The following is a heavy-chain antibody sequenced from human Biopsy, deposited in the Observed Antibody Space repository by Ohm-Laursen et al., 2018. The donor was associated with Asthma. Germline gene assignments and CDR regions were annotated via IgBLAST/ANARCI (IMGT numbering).Heavy chain of an antibody. J-gene: IGHJ4*02. CDR2: ISSSSSTI. CDR3: ARPRWGCYGY. V-gene: IGHV3-48*02. D-gene: IGHD2-15*01. CDR1: GFTCSSYS. Sequence: SLRLSCAASGFTCSSYSMNWVRQAPGKRLEWVSYISSSSSTIYYADSVKARFTISRDNDKNSLYLQMNSLRDVDTAVYYCARPRWGCYGYWGQGTLVPGSS.